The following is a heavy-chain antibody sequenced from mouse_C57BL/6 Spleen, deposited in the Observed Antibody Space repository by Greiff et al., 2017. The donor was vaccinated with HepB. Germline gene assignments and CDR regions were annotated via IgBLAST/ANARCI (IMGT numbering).Heavy chain of an antibody. V-gene: IGHV3-6*01. Sequence: EVKLQESGPGLVKPSQSLSLTCSVTGYSITSGYYWNWIRQFPGTKLEWMGYISYDGSNNYNPSLKNRISITRDTSKNQFFLKLNSVTTEDTATYYCAREGDYYGISFDYWGQGTTLTVSS. D-gene: IGHD1-1*01. CDR1: GYSITSGYY. CDR3: AREGDYYGISFDY. J-gene: IGHJ2*01. CDR2: ISYDGSN.